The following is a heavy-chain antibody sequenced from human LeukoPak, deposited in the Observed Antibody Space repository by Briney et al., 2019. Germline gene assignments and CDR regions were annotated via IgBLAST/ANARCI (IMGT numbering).Heavy chain of an antibody. J-gene: IGHJ4*02. V-gene: IGHV1-46*01. Sequence: ASVKVSCKASGYTFTSYYMHWVRQAPGQGLEWMGIINPSGGSTSYAQKFQGRVTMTRDTSTSTVYMELSSLRSEDTAVYCCAREGITGDQFDYWGQGTLVTVSS. CDR2: INPSGGST. CDR3: AREGITGDQFDY. CDR1: GYTFTSYY. D-gene: IGHD1-20*01.